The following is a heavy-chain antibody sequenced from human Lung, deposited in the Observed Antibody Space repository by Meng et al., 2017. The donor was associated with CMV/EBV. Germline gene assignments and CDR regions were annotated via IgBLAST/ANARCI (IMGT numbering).Heavy chain of an antibody. CDR2: INEAGSVK. CDR1: GFTFTNYW. Sequence: GESLKISCAASGFTFTNYWMTWVRQAPGKGLEWVGNINEAGSVKHYVDSVKGRFTMSRDNAKNSVYLQMSGLRADDTAVYFCAREYWGPDYWGQGTGVNGAS. CDR3: AREYWGPDY. D-gene: IGHD7-27*01. V-gene: IGHV3-7*01. J-gene: IGHJ4*02.